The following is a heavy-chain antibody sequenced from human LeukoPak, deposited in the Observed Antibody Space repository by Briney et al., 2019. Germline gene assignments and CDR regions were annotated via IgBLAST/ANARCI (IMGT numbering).Heavy chain of an antibody. CDR2: IYYSGST. Sequence: KPSETLSFTCTVSGGSISSSSYYRGWIRQPPGKGLEWIGSIYYSGSTYYNPSLKSRVTISVDTSKNQFSLKLSSVTAADTAVYYCSGGTKLNDYWGQGTLVTVSS. D-gene: IGHD2-15*01. J-gene: IGHJ4*02. V-gene: IGHV4-39*01. CDR3: SGGTKLNDY. CDR1: GGSISSSSYY.